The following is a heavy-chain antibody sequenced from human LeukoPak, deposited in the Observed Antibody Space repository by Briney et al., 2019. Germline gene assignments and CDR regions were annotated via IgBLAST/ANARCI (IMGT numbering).Heavy chain of an antibody. D-gene: IGHD1-1*01. CDR3: AREAPICRNADCRTGF. CDR2: IKFHGHET. CDR1: GFNFNNYD. Sequence: PGGSLRLSCVASGFNFNNYDLHWVRQAAGKGLEWVAFIKFHGHETFYADSVEGRFTFSRDNSRNTVYLQMNSLRSEDTAVYYCAREAPICRNADCRTGFWGQGTLVAVSS. J-gene: IGHJ4*02. V-gene: IGHV3-30*02.